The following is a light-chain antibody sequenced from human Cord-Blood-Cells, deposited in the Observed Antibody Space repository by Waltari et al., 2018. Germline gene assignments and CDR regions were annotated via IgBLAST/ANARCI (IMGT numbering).Light chain of an antibody. CDR2: GAS. J-gene: IGKJ4*01. CDR1: QSVSSN. CDR3: QQYNNWPPLT. Sequence: EIVMPQSPATLSVSPGERATLSCRASQSVSSNLAWYQQKPGQAPRLLIYGASTRATGIPARFSGSGSGTEFTLTISSLQSEDFAVYYCQQYNNWPPLTFGGGTKEEIK. V-gene: IGKV3-15*01.